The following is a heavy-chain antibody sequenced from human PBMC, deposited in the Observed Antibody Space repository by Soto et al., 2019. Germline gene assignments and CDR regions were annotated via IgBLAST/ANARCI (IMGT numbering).Heavy chain of an antibody. CDR2: IYYSGST. D-gene: IGHD1-26*01. J-gene: IGHJ4*02. CDR1: GGSISSGGYY. V-gene: IGHV4-31*03. CDR3: ARGPGGSEELPTASSSYFDY. Sequence: SETLSLTCTVCGGSISSGGYYWSWIRQHPGKGLEWIGYIYYSGSTYYNPSLKSRVTISVDTSKNQFSLKLSSVTAADTAVYYCARGPGGSEELPTASSSYFDYWGQGTLVTVSS.